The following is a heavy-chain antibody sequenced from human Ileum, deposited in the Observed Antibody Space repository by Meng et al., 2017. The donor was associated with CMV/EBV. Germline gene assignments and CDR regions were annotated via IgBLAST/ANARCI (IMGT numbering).Heavy chain of an antibody. D-gene: IGHD3-22*01. J-gene: IGHJ4*02. V-gene: IGHV3-15*01. CDR2: VTRKIDGGTT. CDR1: GFTFTDAW. CDR3: ARDLLKWNYDSSGPSEH. Sequence: GESLKISCAASGFTFTDAWMNWVRQAPGKGLEWVGRVTRKIDGGTTDYAAPVKGRFTISRDNSKNTLYLQMNSLRAEDTAVYYCARDLLKWNYDSSGPSEHWGQGTLVTVSS.